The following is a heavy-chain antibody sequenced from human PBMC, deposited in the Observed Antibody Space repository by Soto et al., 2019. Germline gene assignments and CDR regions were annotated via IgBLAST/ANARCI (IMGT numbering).Heavy chain of an antibody. CDR2: IYPGDSDT. D-gene: IGHD3-10*01. CDR3: ARQSQPMARHNDAFDI. Sequence: PGESLKISCKGSGYSFTSYWIGWVRQMPGKGLEWMGIIYPGDSDTRYSPSFQGQVTISADKSISTAYLQWSSLKAPDTAMYYCARQSQPMARHNDAFDIWGQGTMVTVSS. V-gene: IGHV5-51*01. J-gene: IGHJ3*02. CDR1: GYSFTSYW.